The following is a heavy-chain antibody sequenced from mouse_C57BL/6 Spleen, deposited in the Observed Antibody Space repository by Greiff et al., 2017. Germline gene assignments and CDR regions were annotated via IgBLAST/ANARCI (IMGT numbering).Heavy chain of an antibody. CDR3: AKGIYYGNYEYFDV. D-gene: IGHD2-1*01. J-gene: IGHJ1*03. CDR2: IWRGGST. Sequence: VKLQQSGPGLVQPSQSLSITCTVSGFSLTSYGVHWVRQSPGKGLEWLGVIWRGGSTDYNAAFMSRLSITKDNSKSQVFFKMNSLQADDTAIYYCAKGIYYGNYEYFDVWGTGTTVTVSS. CDR1: GFSLTSYG. V-gene: IGHV2-5*01.